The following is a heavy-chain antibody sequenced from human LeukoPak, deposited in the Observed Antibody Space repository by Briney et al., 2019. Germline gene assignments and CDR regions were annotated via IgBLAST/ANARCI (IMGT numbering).Heavy chain of an antibody. Sequence: SETLSLTCTVSGGSISSSSYYWGWIRQPPGKGLEWIASIYYSGSTYYNPSLKSRVTISVATSKNQFSLKLSSVTAADTAVYYCARTTRCSSGWYEPDFDYWGQGTLVTVSS. D-gene: IGHD6-19*01. CDR3: ARTTRCSSGWYEPDFDY. CDR2: IYYSGST. V-gene: IGHV4-39*01. J-gene: IGHJ4*02. CDR1: GGSISSSSYY.